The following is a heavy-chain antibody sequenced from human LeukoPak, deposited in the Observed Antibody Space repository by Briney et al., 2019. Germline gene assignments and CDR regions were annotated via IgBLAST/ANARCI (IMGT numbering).Heavy chain of an antibody. V-gene: IGHV3-11*01. CDR2: TSSSGITI. CDR1: GFTFSDYY. Sequence: PGGSLRLSCAASGFTFSDYYMSWIRQAPGKGLEWISYTSSSGITIYYADSVKCRFTMSRDNAKNSLYLQMNSLRAEDTAVYYCARDRYAMDVWGQGTTVTVSS. CDR3: ARDRYAMDV. J-gene: IGHJ6*02.